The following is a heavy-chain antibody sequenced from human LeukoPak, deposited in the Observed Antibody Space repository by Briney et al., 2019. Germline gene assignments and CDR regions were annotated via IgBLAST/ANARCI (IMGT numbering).Heavy chain of an antibody. CDR1: GYTFTGYY. CDR3: ASYYYDSSGYRLDAFDI. J-gene: IGHJ3*02. Sequence: ASVKVSCKASGYTFTGYYMHWVRQAPGQGLEWMGWINPNSGGTNYAQKFQGRVTMTRDTSISTAYMELSRLRSDDTAVYYCASYYYDSSGYRLDAFDIWGQGTMVTVSS. D-gene: IGHD3-22*01. CDR2: INPNSGGT. V-gene: IGHV1-2*02.